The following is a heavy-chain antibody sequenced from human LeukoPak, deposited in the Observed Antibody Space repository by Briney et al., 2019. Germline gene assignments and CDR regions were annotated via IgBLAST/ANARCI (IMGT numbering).Heavy chain of an antibody. J-gene: IGHJ4*02. CDR3: ARDWGPTGLDY. Sequence: ASLKVSCKTIGDTFTDYHIHWLRQAPGQGLQWMGWINPNSGGTILAQKFQGRVTMTRDTSIKTAYMDLTSLKSDDTAVYYCARDWGPTGLDYWGQGTLVTVSS. V-gene: IGHV1-2*02. CDR2: INPNSGGT. CDR1: GDTFTDYH. D-gene: IGHD3-9*01.